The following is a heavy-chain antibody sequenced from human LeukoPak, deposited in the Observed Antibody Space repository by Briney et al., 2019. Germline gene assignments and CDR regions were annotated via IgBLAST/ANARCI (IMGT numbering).Heavy chain of an antibody. CDR2: VYSGGNT. J-gene: IGHJ4*02. V-gene: IGHV3-66*01. CDR3: AREPPGGGFDY. Sequence: PGGSLRLSCTASGFTVSSDYMSWVRQAPRKGLEWVSVVYSGGNTYYADSVKGRFTISRDNSKNTLYLQMNSLRAEDTAVYYCAREPPGGGFDYWGQGTLVTVSS. CDR1: GFTVSSDY. D-gene: IGHD3-16*01.